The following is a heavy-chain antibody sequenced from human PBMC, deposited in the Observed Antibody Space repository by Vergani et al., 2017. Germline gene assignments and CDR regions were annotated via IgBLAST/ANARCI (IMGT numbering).Heavy chain of an antibody. CDR2: TWYDGNNK. CDR1: GFIFNQYG. Sequence: QVQLVESGGGVVQPGRSLRLSCAASGFIFNQYGMNWVRQAPGKGLEWVAVTWYDGNNKQYADSVKGRFTISRDNSKSTMYLQMNSLRDEDTGVYYCAKNLRLLYNRFDPWGQGTLVTVSS. V-gene: IGHV3-33*06. D-gene: IGHD1-14*01. CDR3: AKNLRLLYNRFDP. J-gene: IGHJ5*02.